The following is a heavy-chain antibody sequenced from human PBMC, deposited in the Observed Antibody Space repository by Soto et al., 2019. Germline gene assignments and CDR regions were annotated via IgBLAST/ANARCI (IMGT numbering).Heavy chain of an antibody. CDR1: GSIFRGYG. CDR2: IRFDGSNI. Sequence: QVLLVESGGGVVQPGRSLRLSCAASGSIFRGYGMHWVRQAPGKGLEWVAVIRFDGSNINYADFVMGRFTISRDNSKNMLYLEMNSLRVEDTAVYYGARDGVGDTTFWGYLDYWGQGTLVTVSS. J-gene: IGHJ4*02. D-gene: IGHD2-21*01. CDR3: ARDGVGDTTFWGYLDY. V-gene: IGHV3-33*01.